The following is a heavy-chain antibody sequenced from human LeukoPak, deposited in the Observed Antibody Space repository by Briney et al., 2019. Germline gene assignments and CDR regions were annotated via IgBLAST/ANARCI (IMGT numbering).Heavy chain of an antibody. CDR2: ISFDRSDK. Sequence: GGSLRLSCAASGFTFSSYSMHWVRQAPGKGLEWVAVISFDRSDKYYADSVKGRFTISRDNSKNTLYLQMNSLRAEDTAVYYCARGLVGSARSSSIFWGQGTLVTVSS. D-gene: IGHD1-26*01. J-gene: IGHJ4*02. CDR3: ARGLVGSARSSSIF. V-gene: IGHV3-30*04. CDR1: GFTFSSYS.